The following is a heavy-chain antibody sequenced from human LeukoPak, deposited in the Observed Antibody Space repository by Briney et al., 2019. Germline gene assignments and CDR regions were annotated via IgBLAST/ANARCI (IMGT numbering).Heavy chain of an antibody. J-gene: IGHJ4*02. V-gene: IGHV4-39*01. CDR3: ARHRARWLVDY. Sequence: SETLSLTCTVSGGSISSSSYYWGWIRQPPGKGLEWIGSIYYSGSTYYNPSLKSRVTISVDTSKNQFSLKLSSVTAADTAVYYCARHRARWLVDYWGQGTLVTVSS. D-gene: IGHD6-19*01. CDR2: IYYSGST. CDR1: GGSISSSSYY.